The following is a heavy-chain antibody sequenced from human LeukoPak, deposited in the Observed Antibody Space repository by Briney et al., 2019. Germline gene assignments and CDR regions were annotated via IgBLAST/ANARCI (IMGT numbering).Heavy chain of an antibody. D-gene: IGHD5-24*01. CDR1: GYTFTNYA. CDR3: ARTVEMATIPIGFD. Sequence: ASVKVSCKTSGYTFTNYAISWVRQAPGQGLQWMGWISAFSGNTKFAQKFQGRVTMTTDASTSTAYMELRSLRSDDTAVYYCARTVEMATIPIGFDWGQGTLVTVSS. CDR2: ISAFSGNT. J-gene: IGHJ4*02. V-gene: IGHV1-18*01.